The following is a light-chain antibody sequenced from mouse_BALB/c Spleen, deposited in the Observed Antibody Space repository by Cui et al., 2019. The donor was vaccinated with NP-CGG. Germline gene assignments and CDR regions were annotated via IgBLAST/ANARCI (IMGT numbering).Light chain of an antibody. CDR2: GTN. J-gene: IGLJ1*01. CDR1: TGAVTTSNY. CDR3: ALWCSNHWV. Sequence: QAVVTQESALTTSPGETVTLTCRSSTGAVTTSNYANWVQEKPDHLFTGLIGGTNNRAPGVPARFSGSLIGDKAALTITGAQTEDAAIYFCALWCSNHWVFGGGTKLTVL. V-gene: IGLV1*01.